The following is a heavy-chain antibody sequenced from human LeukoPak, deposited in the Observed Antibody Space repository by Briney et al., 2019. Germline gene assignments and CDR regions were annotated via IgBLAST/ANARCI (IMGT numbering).Heavy chain of an antibody. J-gene: IGHJ5*02. V-gene: IGHV3-66*02. CDR2: IYSGGST. CDR3: ARELGYCSSTSCLPYNWFDP. CDR1: GFTFSSYW. Sequence: GGSLRLSCAASGFTFSSYWMSWVRQAPGKGLEWVSVIYSGGSTYYADSVKGRFTISRDNSKNTLYLQMNSLRAEDTAVYYCARELGYCSSTSCLPYNWFDPWGQGTLVTVSS. D-gene: IGHD2-2*01.